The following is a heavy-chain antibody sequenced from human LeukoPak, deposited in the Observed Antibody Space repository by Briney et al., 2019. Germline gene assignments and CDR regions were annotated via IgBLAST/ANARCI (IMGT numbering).Heavy chain of an antibody. D-gene: IGHD4-11*01. CDR1: GGSFSGYY. J-gene: IGHJ6*03. CDR3: AREEYSNYYYYYMDV. CDR2: INHSGST. V-gene: IGHV4-34*01. Sequence: SETLSLTCAVYGGSFSGYYWSWIRQPPGKGLEWIGEINHSGSTNYNQSLKSRVTISVDTSKNQFSLKLSSVTAADTAVYYCAREEYSNYYYYYMDVWGKGTTVTVSS.